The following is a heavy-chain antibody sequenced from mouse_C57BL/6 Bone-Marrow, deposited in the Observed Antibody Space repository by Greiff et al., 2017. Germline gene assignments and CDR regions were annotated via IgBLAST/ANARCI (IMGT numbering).Heavy chain of an antibody. J-gene: IGHJ4*01. Sequence: VKQRPGQGLEWIGRIHPSDSDTNYNQKFKGKATLTVDKSSSTAYMQLSSLTSEDSAVYYCAIKGNPLAMDYWGQGTSVTVSS. CDR3: AIKGNPLAMDY. D-gene: IGHD2-1*01. V-gene: IGHV1-74*01. CDR2: IHPSDSDT.